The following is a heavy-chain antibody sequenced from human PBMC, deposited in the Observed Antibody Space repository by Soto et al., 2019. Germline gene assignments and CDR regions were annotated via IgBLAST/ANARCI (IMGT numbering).Heavy chain of an antibody. CDR2: IYYSGST. CDR3: ARRVGTMVRGAGIDYYYMDV. V-gene: IGHV4-39*01. D-gene: IGHD3-10*01. CDR1: GGSISSSSYY. J-gene: IGHJ6*03. Sequence: SETLSLTCTVSGGSISSSSYYWGWIRQPPGKGLEWIGSIYYSGSTYYNPSLKSRVTISVDTSKNQFSLKLSSVTAADTAVYYCARRVGTMVRGAGIDYYYMDVWGKGTTVTVSS.